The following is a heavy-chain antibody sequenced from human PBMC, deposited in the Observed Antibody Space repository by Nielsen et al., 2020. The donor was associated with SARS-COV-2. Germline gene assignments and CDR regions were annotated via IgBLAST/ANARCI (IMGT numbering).Heavy chain of an antibody. CDR2: INAGNGNT. V-gene: IGHV1-3*01. CDR1: GYTFTSYG. Sequence: ASVKVSCKASGYTFTSYGISWVRQAPGQRLEWMRWINAGNGNTKYSQKFQGRVTITRDTSASTAYMELSSLRSEDTAVYYCARDPYSSGWYGFDYWGQGTLVTVSS. D-gene: IGHD6-19*01. CDR3: ARDPYSSGWYGFDY. J-gene: IGHJ4*02.